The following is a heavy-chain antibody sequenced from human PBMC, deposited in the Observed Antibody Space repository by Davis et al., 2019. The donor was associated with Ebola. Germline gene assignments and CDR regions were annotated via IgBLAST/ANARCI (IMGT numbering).Heavy chain of an antibody. J-gene: IGHJ4*02. Sequence: ASVKVSCKASGYTFINYHMHWVRQAPGQGLEWMGWISAYNGNTNYAQKLQGRVTMTTDTSTSTAYMELRSLRSDDTAVYYCARGKYEVGATGFDYWGQGTLVTVSS. V-gene: IGHV1-18*01. CDR2: ISAYNGNT. CDR1: GYTFINYH. D-gene: IGHD1-26*01. CDR3: ARGKYEVGATGFDY.